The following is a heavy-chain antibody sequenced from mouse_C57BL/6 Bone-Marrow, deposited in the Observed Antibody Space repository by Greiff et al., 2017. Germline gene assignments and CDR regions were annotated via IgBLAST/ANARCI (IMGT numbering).Heavy chain of an antibody. D-gene: IGHD2-4*01. Sequence: QVTLKVCGPGILQPSQTLSLTCSFSGFSLSTFGMGVGWLCQPSGKGLEWLAYICWDDDKCNNPAMTSRIANDKNTSNNLVFLKNANEDTADTATYYCTRIADDYGLFDYWGQGTTLTVSS. CDR3: TRIADDYGLFDY. CDR1: GFSLSTFGMG. V-gene: IGHV8-8*01. J-gene: IGHJ2*01. CDR2: ICWDDDK.